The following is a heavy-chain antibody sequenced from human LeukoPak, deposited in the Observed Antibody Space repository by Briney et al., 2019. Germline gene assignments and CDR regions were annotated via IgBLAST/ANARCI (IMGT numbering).Heavy chain of an antibody. CDR1: GFTFTSYA. Sequence: GASLRLSCAASGFTFTSYAMSWVRQAPGKGLEWVSAISGSGAKTYYADSMKGRFTISRDNSKNTLYLQMNSLIAEDTAVYYCAKWGFLVWLFSMFDYWGQGTLVTASS. CDR3: AKWGFLVWLFSMFDY. J-gene: IGHJ4*02. V-gene: IGHV3-23*01. CDR2: ISGSGAKT. D-gene: IGHD3-3*01.